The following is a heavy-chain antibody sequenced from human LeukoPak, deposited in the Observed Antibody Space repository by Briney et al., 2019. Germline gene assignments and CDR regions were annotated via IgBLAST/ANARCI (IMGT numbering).Heavy chain of an antibody. CDR2: ISYDGSNK. CDR1: GFTVSSNY. D-gene: IGHD6-13*01. J-gene: IGHJ4*02. CDR3: AKDGYSSSWYLKETGYYDF. V-gene: IGHV3-30*18. Sequence: GGSLRLSCAASGFTVSSNYMSWVRQAPGKGLEWVALISYDGSNKYYADSVKGRFTISRDNSKNTLYLQMNSLRAEDTAVYYCAKDGYSSSWYLKETGYYDFWGQGALVTVSS.